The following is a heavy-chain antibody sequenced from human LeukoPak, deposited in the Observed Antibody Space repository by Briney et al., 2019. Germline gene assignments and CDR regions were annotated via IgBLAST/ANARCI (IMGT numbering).Heavy chain of an antibody. V-gene: IGHV4-34*01. D-gene: IGHD6-13*01. CDR2: INHSGST. Sequence: SETLSRTCAVYGGSFSGYYWSWIRQPPGKGLEWIGEINHSGSTNYNTSLKSRVTISVDTSKNQFSLKLSSVTAADTAVYYCARVGYSSSWSFDYWGQGSLVTVSS. CDR1: GGSFSGYY. CDR3: ARVGYSSSWSFDY. J-gene: IGHJ4*02.